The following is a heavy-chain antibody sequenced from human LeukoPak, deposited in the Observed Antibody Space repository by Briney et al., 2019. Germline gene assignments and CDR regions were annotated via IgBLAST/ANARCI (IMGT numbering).Heavy chain of an antibody. CDR2: VSSDGSQK. V-gene: IGHV3-30*04. CDR3: ARDFGYSSGTYFVY. D-gene: IGHD3-10*01. J-gene: IGHJ4*02. Sequence: GGSLRLSCVASGFTFSDYSLHWARQAPGKGLEWVAVVSSDGSQKYYVDSVKGRFTISRDNSMNTLYLQMNTLRAEDSAMYYCARDFGYSSGTYFVYWGQGTLVTVSS. CDR1: GFTFSDYS.